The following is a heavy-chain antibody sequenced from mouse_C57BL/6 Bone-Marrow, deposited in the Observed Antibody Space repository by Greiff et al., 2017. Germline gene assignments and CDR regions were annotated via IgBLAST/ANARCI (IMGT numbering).Heavy chain of an antibody. CDR1: GFNIKDYY. CDR2: IDPEDGET. V-gene: IGHV14-2*01. D-gene: IGHD1-1*01. J-gene: IGHJ2*01. Sequence: VQLKESGAELVKPGASVKLSCTASGFNIKDYYMHWVKQRTEQGLEWIGRIDPEDGETQYAPQFQGKATITADTSSNTAYLQLSSLTSEDTAVYYCATVVDFDYWGQGTTRTVAS. CDR3: ATVVDFDY.